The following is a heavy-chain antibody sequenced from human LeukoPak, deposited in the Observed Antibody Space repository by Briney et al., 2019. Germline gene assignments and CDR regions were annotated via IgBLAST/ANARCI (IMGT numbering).Heavy chain of an antibody. D-gene: IGHD5-24*01. CDR1: GGSISSYY. Sequence: LETLSLTCTVSGGSISSYYWSWIRQPPGKGLEWIGYIYYSGSTNYNPSLKSRVTISVDTSKNQFSLKLSSVTAADTAVYYCARNSFFWGDGYNGFDYWGQGTLVTVSS. CDR2: IYYSGST. CDR3: ARNSFFWGDGYNGFDY. V-gene: IGHV4-59*01. J-gene: IGHJ4*02.